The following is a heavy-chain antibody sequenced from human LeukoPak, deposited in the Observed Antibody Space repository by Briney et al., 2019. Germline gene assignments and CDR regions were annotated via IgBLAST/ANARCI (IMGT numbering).Heavy chain of an antibody. CDR2: FYSGGSS. Sequence: GGSLRLSCVASGFIFRNYWMSWVRQAPGKGLEWVSVFYSGGSSYYADSVKGRFTISRDNSKNTLFLQMNSLRAEDTAMYYCARAYSSSWYNLDYWGQGTLVTVSS. CDR3: ARAYSSSWYNLDY. J-gene: IGHJ4*02. CDR1: GFIFRNYW. D-gene: IGHD6-13*01. V-gene: IGHV3-66*01.